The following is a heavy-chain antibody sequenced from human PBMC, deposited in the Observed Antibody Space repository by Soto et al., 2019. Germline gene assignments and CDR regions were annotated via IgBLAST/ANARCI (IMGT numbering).Heavy chain of an antibody. Sequence: EVQLLESGGGLVQPGGSLRLSCAASGFTFSSYAMSWVRQAPGKGLEWVSAISGSGGSTYYADSVKGRFTISRDNSKNTLYLQMNSLRAEDTAVYYCAKGDIVVVPGHYGMDVWGQGTTDTVSS. D-gene: IGHD2-2*01. V-gene: IGHV3-23*01. CDR1: GFTFSSYA. J-gene: IGHJ6*02. CDR3: AKGDIVVVPGHYGMDV. CDR2: ISGSGGST.